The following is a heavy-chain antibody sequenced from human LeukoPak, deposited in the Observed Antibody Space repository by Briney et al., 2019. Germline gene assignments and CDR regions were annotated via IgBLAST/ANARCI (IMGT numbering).Heavy chain of an antibody. CDR2: IKPDGSDK. CDR1: GFSFSRYW. D-gene: IGHD4-23*01. CDR3: ARAGNLDN. Sequence: GESLRLSCAASGFSFSRYWMSWVRQAPGKGLEWVAQIKPDGSDKYYVDSVKGRFTISRDNAKNSLNLQMNSLRAEDTAVYYCARAGNLDNWGQGTLVTVSS. V-gene: IGHV3-7*01. J-gene: IGHJ4*02.